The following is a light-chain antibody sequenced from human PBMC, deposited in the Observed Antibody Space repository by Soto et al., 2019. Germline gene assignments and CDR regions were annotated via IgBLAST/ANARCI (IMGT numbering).Light chain of an antibody. CDR2: DAS. V-gene: IGKV3-11*01. J-gene: IGKJ4*01. CDR3: QQYYSTPPRT. CDR1: QSVSSY. Sequence: EIVLTQSPATLSLSPGERATLSCRASQSVSSYLAWYQQKPGQAPRLLIYDASNRATGIPARFSGSGSGTDFTLTISSLQAEDVAVYYCQQYYSTPPRTFGGGTKVDI.